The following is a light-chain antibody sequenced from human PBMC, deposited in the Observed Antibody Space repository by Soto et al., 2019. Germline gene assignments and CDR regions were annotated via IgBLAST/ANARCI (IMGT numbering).Light chain of an antibody. CDR1: SSNIGSNT. CDR2: SSN. V-gene: IGLV1-44*01. CDR3: AAWDDSLNAWV. J-gene: IGLJ3*02. Sequence: QAVVTQPPSASGTPGQRVTISCSGSSSNIGSNTVHWCQQLPGTAPKLLIYSSNQRPSGVPDRFSGSKSGTSASLAISGLQSEDEADYYCAAWDDSLNAWVFGGGTKVTVL.